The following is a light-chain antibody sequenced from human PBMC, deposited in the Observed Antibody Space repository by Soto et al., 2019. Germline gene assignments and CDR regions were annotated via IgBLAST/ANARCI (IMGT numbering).Light chain of an antibody. J-gene: IGLJ3*02. V-gene: IGLV1-40*01. CDR2: GNN. CDR1: SANIGAAYN. CDR3: CSYVDTDTWV. Sequence: QSVLTQPPSVSGAPGQRVTISCTGSSANIGAAYNVDWYQQLPGTAPKLLIYGNNNRPSGVPARFSGSKSGTSASLAIAGLQAEDEGDYYCCSYVDTDTWVFGGGTKVTVL.